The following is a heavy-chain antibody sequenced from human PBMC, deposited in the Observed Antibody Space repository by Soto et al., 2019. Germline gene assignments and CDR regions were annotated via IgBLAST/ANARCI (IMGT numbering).Heavy chain of an antibody. Sequence: EAKLEESGGGLIEPGGSLRLSCAASGFSFSAFEMNRVRQAPGKGPEWVAHIKSGGSFTLYAASVKGRFTISRDDADNSLYLQMNRLRAEDTALYYCTKEKSVMNSGYDAFDLWGRGTMVTVSS. CDR3: TKEKSVMNSGYDAFDL. D-gene: IGHD5-12*01. CDR1: GFSFSAFE. V-gene: IGHV3-48*03. CDR2: IKSGGSFT. J-gene: IGHJ3*01.